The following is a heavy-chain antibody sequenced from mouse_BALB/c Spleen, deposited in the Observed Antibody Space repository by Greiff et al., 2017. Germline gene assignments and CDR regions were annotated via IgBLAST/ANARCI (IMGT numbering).Heavy chain of an antibody. CDR2: IYPGDGDT. CDR1: GYAFSSSW. V-gene: IGHV1-82*01. CDR3: ARSGDGHYFDD. Sequence: QVQLQQSGPELVKPGASVKISCKASGYAFSSSWMNWVKQRPGQGLEWIGRIYPGDGDTNYNGKFKGKATLTADKSSSTAYMQLSSLTSVDSAVYFCARSGDGHYFDDWGQGTTLTVSS. D-gene: IGHD2-3*01. J-gene: IGHJ2*01.